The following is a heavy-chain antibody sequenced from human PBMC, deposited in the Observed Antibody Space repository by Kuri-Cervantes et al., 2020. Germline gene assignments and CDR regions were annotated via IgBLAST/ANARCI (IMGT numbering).Heavy chain of an antibody. CDR1: GYTFTGYY. J-gene: IGHJ4*02. V-gene: IGHV1-2*02. CDR2: INPNSGGT. Sequence: ASVKVSCKASGYTFTGYYMHWVRQAPGQGLEWMGWINPNSGGTNYAQKFQGRVTITRDTSASTAYMELSSLRSEDTAVYYCARDQVGATDYWGQGTLVTVSS. D-gene: IGHD1-26*01. CDR3: ARDQVGATDY.